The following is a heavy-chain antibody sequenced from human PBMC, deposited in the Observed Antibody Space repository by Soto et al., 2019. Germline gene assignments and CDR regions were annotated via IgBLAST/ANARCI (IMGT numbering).Heavy chain of an antibody. D-gene: IGHD1-26*01. Sequence: EVQLVQSGAEVKQSGESLKISCTASGYTFSNNWIGWVRQMPGKGLEWMGSIYPGDSDTRYSPSFRGQVTISADTSINPAYLHLNTLKASDTAMYFCARLVFSGALLFDYWGQGTLLTVSS. J-gene: IGHJ4*02. V-gene: IGHV5-51*03. CDR1: GYTFSNNW. CDR3: ARLVFSGALLFDY. CDR2: IYPGDSDT.